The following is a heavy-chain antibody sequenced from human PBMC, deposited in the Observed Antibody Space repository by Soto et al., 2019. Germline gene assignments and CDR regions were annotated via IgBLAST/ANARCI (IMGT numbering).Heavy chain of an antibody. J-gene: IGHJ6*02. CDR1: GFTFSSYS. D-gene: IGHD3-3*01. CDR3: ARDIIFTIFGSGMDV. V-gene: IGHV3-21*01. CDR2: ISSSSSYI. Sequence: GGSLRLSCAASGFTFSSYSMNWVRQAPGKGLEWVSSISSSSSYIYYADSVKGRFTISRDNAKNSLYLQMNSLRAEDTAVYYCARDIIFTIFGSGMDVWGQGTTVTVSS.